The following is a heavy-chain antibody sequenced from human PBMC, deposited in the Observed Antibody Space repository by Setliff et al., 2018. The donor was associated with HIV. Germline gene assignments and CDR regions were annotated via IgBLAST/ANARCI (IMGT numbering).Heavy chain of an antibody. J-gene: IGHJ6*03. V-gene: IGHV4-31*03. CDR1: GGSISSGGYY. Sequence: SETLSLTCTVSGGSISSGGYYWSWIRQHPGKGLEWIGYIYYSGSTYYNPSLRSRVTISVDTSKNQFSLKLSYLTAADTAVYYCARAYDYSNYFHYYMDVWGKGTTVTVS. CDR3: ARAYDYSNYFHYYMDV. D-gene: IGHD4-4*01. CDR2: IYYSGST.